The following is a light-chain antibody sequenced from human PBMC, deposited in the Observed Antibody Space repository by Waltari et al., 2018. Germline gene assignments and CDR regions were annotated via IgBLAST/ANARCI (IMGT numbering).Light chain of an antibody. CDR2: DVT. J-gene: IGLJ2*01. V-gene: IGLV2-14*01. CDR3: SSYTSSGTLL. CDR1: SSDIGGYNY. Sequence: QSALTQHASVSGSPGQSITISCTGTSSDIGGYNYVSWYQQHPGKAPKVIIYDVTKRPSGVSNRVSGSKSGNTASLTISWLQAEDEADYYCSSYTSSGTLLFGGGTKVTVL.